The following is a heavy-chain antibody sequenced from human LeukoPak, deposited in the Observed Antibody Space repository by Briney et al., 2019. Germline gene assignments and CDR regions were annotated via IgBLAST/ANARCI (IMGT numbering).Heavy chain of an antibody. CDR1: GFTFSSYN. Sequence: GGSLRLSCAASGFTFSSYNFHWLRQAPGKGLEWLTVISYDGSYTSYGASVKGRFTVSRDNSQNTLYLQMNGLRAEDTALYYCARDHSAMPSYWGQGTLVTVSS. CDR2: ISYDGSYT. V-gene: IGHV3-30*03. CDR3: ARDHSAMPSY. J-gene: IGHJ4*02. D-gene: IGHD2-2*01.